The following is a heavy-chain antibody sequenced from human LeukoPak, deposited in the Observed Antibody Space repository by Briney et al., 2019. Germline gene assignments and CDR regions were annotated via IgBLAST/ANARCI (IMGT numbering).Heavy chain of an antibody. D-gene: IGHD3-22*01. V-gene: IGHV1-18*04. CDR3: ARDSDYYDSSGYYLRSDY. Sequence: ASVKVSCKASGYTFTSYYMHWVRQAPGQGLEWMGWISAYNGNTNYAQKLQGRVTMTTDTSTSTAYMELRSLRSDDTAVYYCARDSDYYDSSGYYLRSDYWGQGTLVTVSS. CDR1: GYTFTSYY. CDR2: ISAYNGNT. J-gene: IGHJ4*02.